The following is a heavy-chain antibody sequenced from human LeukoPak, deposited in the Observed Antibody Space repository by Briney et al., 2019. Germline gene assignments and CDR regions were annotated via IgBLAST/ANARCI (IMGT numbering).Heavy chain of an antibody. CDR1: GFTFSSYA. Sequence: GGSLRLSCAASGFTFSSYAMNWVRQAPGKGLEWVSAITGSGGRTYYADSVKGRFTISRDNAKNTLFLQINSLRAEDTAVYYCAREILAPGKTHDYWGQGTLVTVSS. V-gene: IGHV3-23*01. CDR3: AREILAPGKTHDY. CDR2: ITGSGGRT. J-gene: IGHJ4*02.